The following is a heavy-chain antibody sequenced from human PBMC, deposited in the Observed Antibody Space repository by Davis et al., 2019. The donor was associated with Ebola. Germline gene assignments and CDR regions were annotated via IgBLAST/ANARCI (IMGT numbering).Heavy chain of an antibody. J-gene: IGHJ5*02. CDR3: TRGWLRGWFDP. CDR1: GDSLSTTSTG. V-gene: IGHV6-1*01. Sequence: HPQTLSLTCAISGDSLSTTSTGWNWIRQSPSRGLEWLGRTYYNSKWYSDYALSVKSRITISPDTSKNQFSLQLNSVTPEDTAVYYCTRGWLRGWFDPWGQGTLVTVSS. D-gene: IGHD5-12*01. CDR2: TYYNSKWYS.